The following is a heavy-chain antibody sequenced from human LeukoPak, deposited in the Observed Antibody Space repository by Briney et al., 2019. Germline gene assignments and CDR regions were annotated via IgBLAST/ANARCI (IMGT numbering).Heavy chain of an antibody. CDR1: GFTFRKNA. J-gene: IGHJ5*02. V-gene: IGHV3-23*01. Sequence: PGGSLRLSCEASGFTFRKNAMSWVRQAPGKGLEWVSAISGSGGSTYYADSVKGRFTISRDNSKNTLYLQMNSLRAEDTAVYYCAKTIAAAAYNWFDPWGQGTLVTVSS. CDR2: ISGSGGST. CDR3: AKTIAAAAYNWFDP. D-gene: IGHD6-13*01.